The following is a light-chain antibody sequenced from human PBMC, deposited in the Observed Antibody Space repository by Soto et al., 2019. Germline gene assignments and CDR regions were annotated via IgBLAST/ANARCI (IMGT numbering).Light chain of an antibody. CDR2: WAS. V-gene: IGKV4-1*01. CDR3: QQYYSTPYT. J-gene: IGKJ2*01. CDR1: QSVLYTSNNKNY. Sequence: DIVMTQSPDSLAVSLGERATINCKSSQSVLYTSNNKNYLAWYQQTPGQPPKLLIYWASTRDSGVPDRFSGSGSGTDFSLTISSLQVEDVAVYYCQQYYSTPYTFGQGTKLEI.